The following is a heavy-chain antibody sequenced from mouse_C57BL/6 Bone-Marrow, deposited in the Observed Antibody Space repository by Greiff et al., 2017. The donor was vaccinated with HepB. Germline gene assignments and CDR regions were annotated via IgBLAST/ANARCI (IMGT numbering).Heavy chain of an antibody. J-gene: IGHJ4*01. CDR2: IYPGNSDT. V-gene: IGHV1-5*01. D-gene: IGHD1-1*01. Sequence: VQLQQSGTVLARPGASVKMSCKTSGYTFTSYWMHWVKQRPGQGLEWIGAIYPGNSDTSYNQKFKGKAKLTAGTSASTAYMELSSLTNEDSAVYYCTESYYYGSTYAMDYWGQGTSVTVSA. CDR1: GYTFTSYW. CDR3: TESYYYGSTYAMDY.